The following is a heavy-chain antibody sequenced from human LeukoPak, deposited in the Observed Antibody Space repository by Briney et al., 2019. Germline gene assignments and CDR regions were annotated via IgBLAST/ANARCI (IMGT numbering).Heavy chain of an antibody. CDR3: ARVAEYCSGGSCYIGLYYYGMDV. V-gene: IGHV1-8*01. J-gene: IGHJ6*02. Sequence: ASVKVSCKASGYTFTSYDINWVRQATGQGLEWMGWMNPNSGNTGYAQKFQGRVTMTRNTSISTAYMELSSLRSEDTAVYYCARVAEYCSGGSCYIGLYYYGMDVWGQGTTVTVSS. D-gene: IGHD2-15*01. CDR2: MNPNSGNT. CDR1: GYTFTSYD.